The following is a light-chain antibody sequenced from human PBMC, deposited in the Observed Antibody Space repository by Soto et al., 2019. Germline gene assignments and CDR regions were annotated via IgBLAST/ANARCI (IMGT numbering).Light chain of an antibody. J-gene: IGKJ3*01. CDR1: QSVLYSSKNKNY. Sequence: DIVMTQSPDSLAVSLGERATINCKSSQSVLYSSKNKNYLAWYQQKPGQVPKLLIYWASTRESGVPDRFSGSGSGTDFTPTLSSLQAEDGAVYYCQQYYSSPFTFGPGTKVDIK. CDR2: WAS. CDR3: QQYYSSPFT. V-gene: IGKV4-1*01.